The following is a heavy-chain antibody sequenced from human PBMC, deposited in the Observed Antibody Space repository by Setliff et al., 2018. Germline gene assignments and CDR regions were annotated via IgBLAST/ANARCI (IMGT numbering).Heavy chain of an antibody. V-gene: IGHV4-34*01. J-gene: IGHJ4*02. Sequence: SETLSLTCNVYGGSFDTYYWSWIRQPPGKGLEWFGEINQSGSGDYNPSFKGRVTISVDTSTNQFSLNLNSVTAADTAVYYCAKERYFDWFFENWGQGTLVTVSS. D-gene: IGHD3-9*01. CDR3: AKERYFDWFFEN. CDR2: INQSGSG. CDR1: GGSFDTYY.